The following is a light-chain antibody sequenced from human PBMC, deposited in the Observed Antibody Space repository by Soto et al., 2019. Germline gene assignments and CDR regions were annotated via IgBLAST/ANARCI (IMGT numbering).Light chain of an antibody. J-gene: IGLJ2*01. CDR2: DVS. Sequence: QSALTQPASVSGSPGQSITISCTGTSSDVGGYNYVSWYQQHPGTAPKLMIYDVSNRPSGVSNRFSGSKSGNTACLTISGLQAEDEADYYCSSYTSSSTLVVFGGGTKLTVL. CDR1: SSDVGGYNY. V-gene: IGLV2-14*01. CDR3: SSYTSSSTLVV.